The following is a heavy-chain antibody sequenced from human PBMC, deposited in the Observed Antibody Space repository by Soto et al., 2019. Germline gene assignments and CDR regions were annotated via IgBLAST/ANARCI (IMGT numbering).Heavy chain of an antibody. CDR2: IYYSGST. J-gene: IGHJ6*02. CDR1: GGSISSGGYY. D-gene: IGHD3-3*01. V-gene: IGHV4-31*03. Sequence: SETLSLTCTVSGGSISSGGYYWSWIRQHPGKGLEWIGYIYYSGSTYYNPSLKSRVTISVDTSKNQFSLKLSSVTAADTAVYYCARGSTIFGALVWGQGTTVTVSS. CDR3: ARGSTIFGALV.